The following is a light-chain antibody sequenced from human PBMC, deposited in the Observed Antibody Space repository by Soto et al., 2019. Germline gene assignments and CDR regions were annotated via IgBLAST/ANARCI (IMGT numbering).Light chain of an antibody. V-gene: IGKV3-20*01. Sequence: EILLTPSPGTLSLSPGERATLSCRASQSVSSSYLAWYQQKPGQAPRLLMYGASSRATGIPDRFSGSGSGTDFTLTISRLEPEDFALYYCQQHGSSPITFGQGTRLEIK. J-gene: IGKJ5*01. CDR3: QQHGSSPIT. CDR1: QSVSSSY. CDR2: GAS.